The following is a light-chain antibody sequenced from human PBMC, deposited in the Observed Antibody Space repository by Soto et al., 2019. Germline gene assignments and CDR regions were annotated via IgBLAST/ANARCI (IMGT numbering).Light chain of an antibody. J-gene: IGLJ2*01. Sequence: QSVLTQPPSVSGAPGQRVTISCTGSSSNIGAGYDVHWYQQFPGTTPKFLIYGNTNRPSGVPDRFSASKSGTSASLDITGLQGEEEAEYFCQSYDSSLTVVFGGGTKLTVL. V-gene: IGLV1-40*01. CDR3: QSYDSSLTVV. CDR2: GNT. CDR1: SSNIGAGYD.